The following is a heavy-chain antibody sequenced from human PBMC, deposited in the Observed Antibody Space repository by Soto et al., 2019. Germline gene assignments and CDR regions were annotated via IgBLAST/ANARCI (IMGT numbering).Heavy chain of an antibody. CDR2: ISYDGSNK. CDR1: GFTFSSYG. CDR3: AKDFGIVVVKAAASGGTRSGNYYYYYGMDV. J-gene: IGHJ6*02. D-gene: IGHD2-2*01. V-gene: IGHV3-30*18. Sequence: GSLRLSCAASGFTFSSYGMHWVRQAPGKGLEWVAVISYDGSNKYYADSVKGRFTISRDNSKNTLYLQMNSLRAEDTAVYYCAKDFGIVVVKAAASGGTRSGNYYYYYGMDVWGQGTTVTVSS.